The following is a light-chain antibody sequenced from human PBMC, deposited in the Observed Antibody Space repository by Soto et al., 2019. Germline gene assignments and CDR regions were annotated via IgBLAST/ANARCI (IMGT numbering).Light chain of an antibody. Sequence: QSVLTQPPSVSGAPGQRVTISCTGSSSNIGAGYDVHWYQQLPGTAPKLLIYGNNNSPSGVPDRFSGSKSGTSASLAITGLHAEDEADDYCQAYDSRLSGSGVVFGGGTKLTVL. J-gene: IGLJ2*01. CDR1: SSNIGAGYD. CDR3: QAYDSRLSGSGVV. CDR2: GNN. V-gene: IGLV1-40*01.